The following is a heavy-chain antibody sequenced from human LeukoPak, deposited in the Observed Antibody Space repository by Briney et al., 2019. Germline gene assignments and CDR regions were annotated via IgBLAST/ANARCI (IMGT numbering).Heavy chain of an antibody. CDR3: ARARGVLSKYYFDY. J-gene: IGHJ4*02. CDR2: IYSGGST. Sequence: GGSLRLSCAASGFTVSSNYMSWVRQAPGKGLEWVSVIYSGGSTYYADSVKGRFTISRDISKNTLYLQMNSLRAEDTAVYYCARARGVLSKYYFDYWGQGTLVTVSS. CDR1: GFTVSSNY. V-gene: IGHV3-66*01. D-gene: IGHD3-10*01.